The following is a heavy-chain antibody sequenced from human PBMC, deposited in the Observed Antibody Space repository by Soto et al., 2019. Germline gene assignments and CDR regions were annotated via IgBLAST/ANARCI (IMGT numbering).Heavy chain of an antibody. CDR3: AHTVAAAGISYYYYMDV. Sequence: SGPTLVNPTQTLTLTCTSSVFSLSTIGMGVGWIRQPPGKALEWLALIFWDDDKRYRPSLKSRLTITKDTSKNQVVLTLTNVDPVDTATYYCAHTVAAAGISYYYYMDVWGKGTTVTVSS. CDR1: VFSLSTIGMG. J-gene: IGHJ6*03. CDR2: IFWDDDK. D-gene: IGHD6-13*01. V-gene: IGHV2-5*02.